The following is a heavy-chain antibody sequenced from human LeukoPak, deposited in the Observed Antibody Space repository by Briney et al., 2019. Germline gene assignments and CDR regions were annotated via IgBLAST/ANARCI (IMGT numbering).Heavy chain of an antibody. CDR2: IYTSGST. Sequence: SQTLSLTCTVSGGSISSGSYYWRWIRQPAGKGLEWIGRIYTSGSTNYNPSLKSRVTISVDTSKNQFSLKLSSVTAADTAVYYCARDESGYSYGYFYWGQGTLVTVSS. J-gene: IGHJ4*02. D-gene: IGHD5-18*01. CDR1: GGSISSGSYY. V-gene: IGHV4-61*02. CDR3: ARDESGYSYGYFY.